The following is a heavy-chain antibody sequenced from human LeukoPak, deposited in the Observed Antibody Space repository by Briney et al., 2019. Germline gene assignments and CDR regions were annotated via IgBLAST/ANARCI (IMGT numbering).Heavy chain of an antibody. J-gene: IGHJ3*02. CDR1: GGFISSSSYY. V-gene: IGHV4-39*01. D-gene: IGHD1-7*01. CDR2: IYYSGST. CDR3: ARSPSNWNYEGDAFDI. Sequence: PSETLSLTCTVSGGFISSSSYYWGWIRQPPGKGLEWIGSIYYSGSTYYNPSLKSRVTISVDTSKNQFSLKLSSVTAADTAVYYCARSPSNWNYEGDAFDIWGQGTMVTVSS.